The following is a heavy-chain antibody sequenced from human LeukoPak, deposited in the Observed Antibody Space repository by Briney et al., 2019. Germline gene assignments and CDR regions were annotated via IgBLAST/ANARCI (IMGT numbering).Heavy chain of an antibody. CDR2: IVPDGGTT. Sequence: GGSLRPSCATSGFTFTTYGMNWVRQAPGKGLEWVSGIVPDGGTTYYADSVKGRFTISRDNSKNTLYLQMNSLRAEDTAVYYCARRSGIAVAGAFDYWGQGTLVTVSS. CDR1: GFTFTTYG. CDR3: ARRSGIAVAGAFDY. D-gene: IGHD6-19*01. J-gene: IGHJ4*02. V-gene: IGHV3-23*01.